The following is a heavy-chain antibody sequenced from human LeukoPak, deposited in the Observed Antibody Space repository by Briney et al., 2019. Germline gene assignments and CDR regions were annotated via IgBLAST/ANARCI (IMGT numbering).Heavy chain of an antibody. CDR3: ARGPYSSSWYTAEVAYIDY. Sequence: GGSLRLSCAASGFTVSSNYMSWVRQAPGKGLEWVSVIYSGGSTYYADSVKGRFTISRGNSKNTLYLQMNSLRAEDTAVYYCARGPYSSSWYTAEVAYIDYWGQGTLVTVSS. D-gene: IGHD6-13*01. CDR1: GFTVSSNY. V-gene: IGHV3-53*01. J-gene: IGHJ4*02. CDR2: IYSGGST.